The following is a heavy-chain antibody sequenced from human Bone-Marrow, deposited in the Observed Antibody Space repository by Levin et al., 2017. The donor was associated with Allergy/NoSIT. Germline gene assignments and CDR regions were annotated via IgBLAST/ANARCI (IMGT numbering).Heavy chain of an antibody. D-gene: IGHD3-16*01. CDR3: ARGGRGTSYFWQY. V-gene: IGHV3-11*05. CDR2: ISSGAGTYT. J-gene: IGHJ4*02. Sequence: PGGSLRLVCAASRITFSDYYMTWIRQAPGKGPEWVSHISSGAGTYTDYADSVKGRFTVSRDNAKNLMYLEMNNLRAEDTAVYFCARGGRGTSYFWQYWGQGTLVSVSS. CDR1: RITFSDYY.